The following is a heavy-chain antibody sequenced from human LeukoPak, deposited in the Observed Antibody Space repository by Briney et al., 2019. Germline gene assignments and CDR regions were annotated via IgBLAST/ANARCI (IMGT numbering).Heavy chain of an antibody. Sequence: PGGSLRLSCAASGFTFSSSAMSWVRQAPGKGLEWVAAISDTGRLSYCADSVNGRFTISRDNSKNTLSLQMNSLRAADTAVYYCAKGGSSSPRSTFDYWGQGTLLTVSS. V-gene: IGHV3-23*01. CDR3: AKGGSSSPRSTFDY. J-gene: IGHJ4*02. CDR1: GFTFSSSA. D-gene: IGHD6-13*01. CDR2: ISDTGRLS.